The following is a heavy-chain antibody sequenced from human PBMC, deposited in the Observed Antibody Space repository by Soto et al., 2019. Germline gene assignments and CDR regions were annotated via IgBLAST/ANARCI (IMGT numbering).Heavy chain of an antibody. CDR2: IYDTGISGYTPST. J-gene: IGHJ6*02. Sequence: LSLTSTVPGGSITSSYWSWIRRPPGKGLEWIAYIYDTGISGYTPSTSYNPSLKSRVTLSVDPSKSQFSLKLTSVTAADTAVYYCARGEDAFFYYGLDVWGQGITVTVSS. CDR1: GGSITSSY. V-gene: IGHV4-59*01. CDR3: ARGEDAFFYYGLDV.